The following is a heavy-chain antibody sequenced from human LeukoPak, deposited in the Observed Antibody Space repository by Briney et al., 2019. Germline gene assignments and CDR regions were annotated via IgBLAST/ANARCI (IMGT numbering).Heavy chain of an antibody. CDR1: GGSISSYY. J-gene: IGHJ5*02. D-gene: IGHD2-2*01. CDR3: ARLLRYCSSTSCENWFDP. CDR2: IYYSGSS. V-gene: IGHV4-59*01. Sequence: SETLSLTCTVSGGSISSYYWSWIRQPPGKGLEWIGYIYYSGSSNYNPSLKSRVTISVDTSKNQFSLKLSSVTAADTAVYYCARLLRYCSSTSCENWFDPWGQGTLVTVSS.